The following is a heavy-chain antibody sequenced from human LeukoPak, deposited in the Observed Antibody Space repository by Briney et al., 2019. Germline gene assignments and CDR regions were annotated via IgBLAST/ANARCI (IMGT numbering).Heavy chain of an antibody. D-gene: IGHD3-16*01. CDR2: INPDSGVS. J-gene: IGHJ4*02. V-gene: IGHV1-2*02. Sequence: ASVKVSCKASGYIFTGYYIHWVRQAPGQGLEWMGWINPDSGVSTYSQKFQGRVTTTRDTPISTAYLELRSLRSDDTAVYYCARAGPTPTRLSPGGSFDYWGQGALVTVSS. CDR3: ARAGPTPTRLSPGGSFDY. CDR1: GYIFTGYY.